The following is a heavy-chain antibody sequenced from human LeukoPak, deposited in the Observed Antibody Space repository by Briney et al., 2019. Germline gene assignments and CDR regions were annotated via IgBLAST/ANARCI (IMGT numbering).Heavy chain of an antibody. Sequence: SETLSLTCTVSGGSISSSYYYWGWIRQPPGKGLEWIGSMYYSGSTYYNPSLKSRVTISVDTSKNQFSLKLSSVTAADTAVYYCASYCGGDCFYFDYWGQGTLVAVSS. CDR1: GGSISSSYYY. CDR2: MYYSGST. D-gene: IGHD2-21*02. V-gene: IGHV4-39*07. J-gene: IGHJ4*02. CDR3: ASYCGGDCFYFDY.